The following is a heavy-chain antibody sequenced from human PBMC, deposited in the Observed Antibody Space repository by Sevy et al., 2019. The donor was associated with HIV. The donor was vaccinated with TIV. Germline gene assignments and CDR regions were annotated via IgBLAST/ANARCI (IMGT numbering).Heavy chain of an antibody. D-gene: IGHD3-16*01. CDR1: GFTFSSYA. CDR3: ARRGESQRDLDY. CDR2: IGGSAGST. Sequence: GGSLRLSCAASGFTFSSYAMNWVRQAPGKGLQGVSGIGGSAGSTYYADSVKGRFSISRDNSKNTLYLLMDNLRAEDTAVYYCARRGESQRDLDYWGQGTLVTVSS. J-gene: IGHJ4*02. V-gene: IGHV3-23*01.